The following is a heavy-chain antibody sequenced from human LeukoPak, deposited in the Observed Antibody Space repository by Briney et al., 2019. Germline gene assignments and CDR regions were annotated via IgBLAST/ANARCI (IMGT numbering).Heavy chain of an antibody. V-gene: IGHV4-4*07. J-gene: IGHJ4*02. CDR2: FPTSGIA. CDR1: GGSISTYY. CDR3: MRDGPSWGLL. D-gene: IGHD7-27*01. Sequence: SETLSLTCTVSGGSISTYYWTWIRQPAGKGLEWIGRFPTSGIANYNPSLKSRVTMSVDTSKNQFFLKLNSVTAADTAVYYCMRDGPSWGLLWGQGALVTVSS.